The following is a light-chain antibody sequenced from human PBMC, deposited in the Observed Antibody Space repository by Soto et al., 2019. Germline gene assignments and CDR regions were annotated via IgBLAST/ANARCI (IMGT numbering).Light chain of an antibody. CDR1: QTVSSSY. V-gene: IGKV3-20*01. J-gene: IGKJ1*01. CDR3: QQYGSYSGA. CDR2: GAS. Sequence: EILLTQSPCTLSGSPGERATISCRASQTVSSSYLAWYQQKPGQAPRLLIYGASSRATGIPARFSGSGSGTDFTLTISRLEPEDFAVNYCQQYGSYSGAFGQGTKVDI.